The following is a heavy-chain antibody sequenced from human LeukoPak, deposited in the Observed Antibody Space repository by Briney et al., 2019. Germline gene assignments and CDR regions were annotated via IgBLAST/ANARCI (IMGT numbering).Heavy chain of an antibody. D-gene: IGHD1-1*01. CDR2: IVPIFDTA. Sequence: GASVKVSCKASGGTFSSYAISWVRQAPGHGLECGGGIVPIFDTANYAQKCQGRITITADESTSTAYMELSSLRSEDTAVYYCAREQERCQIDYWGQGTLVTVSS. V-gene: IGHV1-69*01. CDR3: AREQERCQIDY. J-gene: IGHJ4*02. CDR1: GGTFSSYA.